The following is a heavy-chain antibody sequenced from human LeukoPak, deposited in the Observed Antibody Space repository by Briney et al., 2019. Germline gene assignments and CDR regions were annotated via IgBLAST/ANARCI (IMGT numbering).Heavy chain of an antibody. D-gene: IGHD3-16*01. CDR2: IYYSGST. CDR1: GGSISSGGYY. J-gene: IGHJ5*02. CDR3: ARRTLCCGERFDP. Sequence: SQTLSLTCTVSGGSISSGGYYWSWIRQHPGKGLEWIGYIYYSGSTYYNPSLKSRVTISVDTSKNQFSLKLSSVTAADTAVYYCARRTLCCGERFDPWGQGTLVTVSS. V-gene: IGHV4-31*03.